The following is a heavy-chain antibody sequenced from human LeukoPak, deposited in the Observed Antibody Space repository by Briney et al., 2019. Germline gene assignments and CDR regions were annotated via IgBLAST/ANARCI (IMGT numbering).Heavy chain of an antibody. D-gene: IGHD3-3*01. CDR2: INPNSGGT. CDR1: GYTFTGYD. J-gene: IGHJ3*02. V-gene: IGHV1-2*06. Sequence: ASVKVSCKASGYTFTGYDINWVRQAPGQGLEWMGRINPNSGGTNYAQKFQGRVTMTRDTSISTAYMELSRLRSDDTAVYYCARAGFFNPPQAFDIWGQGTMVTVSS. CDR3: ARAGFFNPPQAFDI.